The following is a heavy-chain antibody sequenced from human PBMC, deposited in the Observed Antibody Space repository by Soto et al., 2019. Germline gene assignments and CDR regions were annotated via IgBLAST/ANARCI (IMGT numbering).Heavy chain of an antibody. CDR2: ISYSGST. Sequence: WIWIRQHPGKGLEWIGYISYSGSTYYSPSLKSRVIISGDTSKNQFSLMLSSVTAADTAVYFCARDRLDAFDIWGPGTMVTVSS. J-gene: IGHJ3*02. CDR3: ARDRLDAFDI. V-gene: IGHV4-31*02.